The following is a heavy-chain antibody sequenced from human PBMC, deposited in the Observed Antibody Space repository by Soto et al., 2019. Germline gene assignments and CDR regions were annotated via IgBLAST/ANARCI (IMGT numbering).Heavy chain of an antibody. CDR1: GFSLSTRGVG. J-gene: IGHJ6*02. D-gene: IGHD2-21*02. CDR2: IFWDDDK. Sequence: SGPTLVNPTQTLSLTCSFSGFSLSTRGVGVGWIRQPPGKALEWLALIFWDDDKWYSPSLRSRLTINKDTSKNQVVLTMTNMDPVDTATYYCIQSRCGGDCLQSYASHYYYGMDVWGQGTTVTVSS. V-gene: IGHV2-5*02. CDR3: IQSRCGGDCLQSYASHYYYGMDV.